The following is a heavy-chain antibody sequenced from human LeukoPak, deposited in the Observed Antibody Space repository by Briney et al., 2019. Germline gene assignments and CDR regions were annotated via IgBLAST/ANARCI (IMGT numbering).Heavy chain of an antibody. CDR3: ARVIGSSTWYGYGYLYYYYMDV. J-gene: IGHJ6*03. V-gene: IGHV4-34*01. CDR1: GGSFSGYY. Sequence: SETLSLTCAVYGGSFSGYYWSWIRQPPGKGLEWIGEINHSGSTNYNPSLKSRITISVDTSKNQFSLKLSSVTAADTAVYYCARVIGSSTWYGYGYLYYYYMDVWGNGTTVTISS. CDR2: INHSGST. D-gene: IGHD6-13*01.